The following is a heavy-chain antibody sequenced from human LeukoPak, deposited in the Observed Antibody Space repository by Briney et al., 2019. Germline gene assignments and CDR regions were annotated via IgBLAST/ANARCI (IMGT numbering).Heavy chain of an antibody. CDR3: ARMEAVVVIGPFDY. J-gene: IGHJ4*02. CDR1: GGSISSYY. V-gene: IGHV4-59*01. D-gene: IGHD3-22*01. CDR2: IYYSGST. Sequence: SETLSLTCTVSGGSISSYYRSWIRQPPGKGLEWIGYIYYSGSTNYNPSLKSRVTISVDTSKNQFSLKLSSVTAADTAVYYCARMEAVVVIGPFDYWGQGTLVTVSS.